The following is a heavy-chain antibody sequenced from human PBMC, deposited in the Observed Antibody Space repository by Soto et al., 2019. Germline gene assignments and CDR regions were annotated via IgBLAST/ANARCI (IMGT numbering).Heavy chain of an antibody. V-gene: IGHV3-33*01. CDR3: ARDLIDSSGYFPFDY. CDR1: GLTFSSYG. CDR2: IWYDGSNK. Sequence: PGGSLRLSCAASGLTFSSYGMHWVRRAPGKGLEWVAVIWYDGSNKYYADSVKGRFTISRDNSKNTLYLQMNSLRAEDTAVYYCARDLIDSSGYFPFDYWGQGTLVTVSS. D-gene: IGHD3-22*01. J-gene: IGHJ4*02.